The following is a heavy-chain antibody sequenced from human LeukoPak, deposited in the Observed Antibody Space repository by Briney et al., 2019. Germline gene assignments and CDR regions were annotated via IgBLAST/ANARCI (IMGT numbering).Heavy chain of an antibody. J-gene: IGHJ4*02. CDR2: IKKDGNEA. V-gene: IGHV3-7*01. Sequence: PGRSLRLSCAASGFTFSTYAMNWVRQAPGKGLEWVAIIKKDGNEAFYVDSVKGRFTISRDNVENSLYLQMNSLRVEDTAVYYCMGGHGWLPENWGQGTLVTVSS. CDR1: GFTFSTYA. CDR3: MGGHGWLPEN. D-gene: IGHD3-22*01.